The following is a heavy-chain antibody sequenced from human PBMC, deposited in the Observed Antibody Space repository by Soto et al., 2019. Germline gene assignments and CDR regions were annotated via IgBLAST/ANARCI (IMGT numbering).Heavy chain of an antibody. CDR1: GGSISSGGYS. J-gene: IGHJ1*01. V-gene: IGHV4-30-2*01. CDR2: IYHSGST. D-gene: IGHD6-25*01. Sequence: SETLSLTCAVSGGSISSGGYSWSWILQPPGKGLEWIGYIYHSGSTYYNPSLKSRVTISVDRSKNQFSLKLSSVTAVDTAVFYCAAGRRLQRYDRGPGHLVTVSS. CDR3: AAGRRLQRYD.